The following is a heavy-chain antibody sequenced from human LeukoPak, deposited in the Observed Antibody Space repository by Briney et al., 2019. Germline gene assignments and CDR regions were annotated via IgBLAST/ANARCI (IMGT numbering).Heavy chain of an antibody. D-gene: IGHD1-26*01. Sequence: PGGSLRLSCAASGFTFINYWMHWVRQAPGKGLVGVSCIYSCGRSILSADSVKGRFTISRDNAKNTLYMQIDSLRAEDTAVYYCARGGSPPEALGDALNIWGQGTMVTGSS. CDR3: ARGGSPPEALGDALNI. V-gene: IGHV3-74*01. CDR2: IYSCGRSI. CDR1: GFTFINYW. J-gene: IGHJ3*02.